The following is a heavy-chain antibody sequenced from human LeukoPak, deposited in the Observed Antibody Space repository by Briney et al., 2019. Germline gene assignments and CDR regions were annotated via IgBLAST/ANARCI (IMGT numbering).Heavy chain of an antibody. Sequence: SETLSLTCTVSGGSISSYYWSWIRQPPGKGLEWIGYIYYTGTTNYNPSLKSRVTISVDISKNHFSLKLSSVTAADTAVYYCASGYLGDAFDVWGQGTMVTVSS. CDR3: ASGYLGDAFDV. CDR1: GGSISSYY. CDR2: IYYTGTT. J-gene: IGHJ3*01. D-gene: IGHD3-9*01. V-gene: IGHV4-59*08.